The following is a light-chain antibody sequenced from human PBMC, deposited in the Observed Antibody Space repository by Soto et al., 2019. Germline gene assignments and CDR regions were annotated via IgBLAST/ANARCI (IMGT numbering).Light chain of an antibody. CDR3: QAWDTSTMV. J-gene: IGLJ2*01. CDR2: QDS. Sequence: SYELTQPPSVSVSPGQTASITCSGDKLGDKYACWYQQKPGQSPVLVIYQDSKRPSGIPERFSGSNSGNTATLTISGTQAIDEAVYYCQAWDTSTMVFGGGTNLTVL. V-gene: IGLV3-1*01. CDR1: KLGDKY.